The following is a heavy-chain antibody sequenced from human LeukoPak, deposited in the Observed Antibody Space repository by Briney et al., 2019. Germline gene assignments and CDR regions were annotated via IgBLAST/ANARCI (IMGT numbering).Heavy chain of an antibody. CDR3: AKDFRGIAAAGTLDY. CDR1: GFTFSSYG. D-gene: IGHD6-13*01. Sequence: GGSLRLSCAASGFTFSSYGMHWVRQAPGKGLEWVAVISYDGSNKYYADSVKGRFTISRDNSKNTLYLQMNSLRAEDTAVYYCAKDFRGIAAAGTLDYWGQGTPVTVSS. CDR2: ISYDGSNK. J-gene: IGHJ4*02. V-gene: IGHV3-30*18.